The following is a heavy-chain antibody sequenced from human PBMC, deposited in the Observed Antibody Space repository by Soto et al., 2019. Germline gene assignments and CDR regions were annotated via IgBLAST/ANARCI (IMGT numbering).Heavy chain of an antibody. CDR3: ARGYCSSTSCPKRYYFDS. D-gene: IGHD2-2*01. J-gene: IGHJ4*02. V-gene: IGHV4-59*01. Sequence: QVQLQESGPGLVKPSETLSLTCTVSGGSISSYYWSWIRQPPGKGLEWIGYIYYSGSTNYNPSLKSRVTISVDTSKNQFSLKLSSVTAADTAVYYCARGYCSSTSCPKRYYFDSWGQGTLVTVSS. CDR2: IYYSGST. CDR1: GGSISSYY.